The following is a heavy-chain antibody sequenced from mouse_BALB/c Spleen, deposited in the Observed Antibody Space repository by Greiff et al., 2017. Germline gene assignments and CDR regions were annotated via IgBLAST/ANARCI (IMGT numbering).Heavy chain of an antibody. CDR2: INSNGGST. J-gene: IGHJ4*01. Sequence: EVKLVESGGGLVQPGGSLKLSCAASGFTFSSYGMSWVRQTPDKRLELVATINSNGGSTYYPDSVKGRFTISRDNAKNTLYLQMSSLKSEDTAMYYCARLLLRFYAMDYWGQGTSVTVSS. CDR3: ARLLLRFYAMDY. D-gene: IGHD1-1*01. CDR1: GFTFSSYG. V-gene: IGHV5-6-3*01.